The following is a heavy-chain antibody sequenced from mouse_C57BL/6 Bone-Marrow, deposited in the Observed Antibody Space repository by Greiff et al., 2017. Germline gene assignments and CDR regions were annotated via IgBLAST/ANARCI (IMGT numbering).Heavy chain of an antibody. D-gene: IGHD2-4*01. Sequence: EVQLQQSGPELVKPGASVKISCKASGYSFTDYNMNWVKQSNGKSLEWIGVINPNYGTTSYNQKFTGKATLTVDQSSSAAYMQLNSLPSEDSAVYFFASGYDYDYAMDYWGQGTSVTVSS. CDR3: ASGYDYDYAMDY. J-gene: IGHJ4*01. V-gene: IGHV1-39*01. CDR1: GYSFTDYN. CDR2: INPNYGTT.